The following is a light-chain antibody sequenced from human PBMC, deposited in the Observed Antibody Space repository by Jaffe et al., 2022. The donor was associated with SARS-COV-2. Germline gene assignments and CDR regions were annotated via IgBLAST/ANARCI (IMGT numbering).Light chain of an antibody. Sequence: QSALTQPRSVSASPGQSVTISCTGTSSDVGGYDYVSWNQQHPGKAPKLMIFDVSRRPSGVPDRFSGSKSGNTASLTISGLQAEDEADYYCCSYTGNSWVFGGGTKLTVL. V-gene: IGLV2-11*01. CDR2: DVS. J-gene: IGLJ3*02. CDR1: SSDVGGYDY. CDR3: CSYTGNSWV.